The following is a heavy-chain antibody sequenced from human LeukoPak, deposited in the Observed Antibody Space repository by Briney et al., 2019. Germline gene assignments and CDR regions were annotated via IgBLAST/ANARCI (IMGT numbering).Heavy chain of an antibody. CDR2: IWSDGRTK. J-gene: IGHJ4*02. CDR1: GFTFSNYG. CDR3: AKDDCSGGGCYLGDY. V-gene: IGHV3-33*06. Sequence: GGSLRLSCAASGFTFSNYGMHWVRQAPDKGLEWMASIWSDGRTKNHADSVKGRFTISRDNSKNTLFLKMNSLGVEDTAVYHCAKDDCSGGGCYLGDYWGQGTQVTVSS. D-gene: IGHD2-15*01.